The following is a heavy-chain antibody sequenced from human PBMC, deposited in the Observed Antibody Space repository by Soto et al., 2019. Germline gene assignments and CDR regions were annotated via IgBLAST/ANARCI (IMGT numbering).Heavy chain of an antibody. J-gene: IGHJ2*01. CDR1: GGSISGGVGGLYY. D-gene: IGHD4-17*01. CDR2: IYDSGST. V-gene: IGHV4-30-4*01. Sequence: QLQLRESGPGLVKPSETLSLTCTVSGGSISGGVGGLYYWSWIRQPPGKGLEWIGYIYDSGSTYYNPSLKRRVTISVDTSKNQFALRRSSVTAADTAVYYCAREVIPLTTDWYFDLWGRGALVTVSS. CDR3: AREVIPLTTDWYFDL.